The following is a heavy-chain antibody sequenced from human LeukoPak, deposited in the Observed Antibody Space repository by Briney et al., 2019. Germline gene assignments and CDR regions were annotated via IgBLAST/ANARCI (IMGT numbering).Heavy chain of an antibody. CDR3: ARENWAYYYYYYGMDV. D-gene: IGHD7-27*01. CDR2: ISGGVGST. V-gene: IGHV3-23*01. CDR1: GFTFSSYA. Sequence: SGGSLRLSCAASGFTFSSYAMNWVRQAPGKGLEWVSAISGGVGSTYYADSVKGRFTISRDNSKNTLYLQMNSLRAEDTAVYYCARENWAYYYYYYGMDVWGQGTTVTVSS. J-gene: IGHJ6*02.